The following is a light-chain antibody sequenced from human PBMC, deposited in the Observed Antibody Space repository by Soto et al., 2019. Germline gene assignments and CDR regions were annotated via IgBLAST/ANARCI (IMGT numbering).Light chain of an antibody. CDR3: QQYGSSPPIT. Sequence: EIVLTQSPGTLSLSPGERATLSCRASQSVTYSYLAWYQQKPGQAPRLLVYGASSRATGIPDRFSGSGSGTDFTLTISRLEPEDFAGDYCQQYGSSPPITFGQGTRLEIK. V-gene: IGKV3-20*01. CDR2: GAS. J-gene: IGKJ5*01. CDR1: QSVTYSY.